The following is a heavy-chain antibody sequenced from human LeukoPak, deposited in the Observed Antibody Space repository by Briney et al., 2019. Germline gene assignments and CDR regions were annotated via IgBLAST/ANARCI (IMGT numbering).Heavy chain of an antibody. Sequence: GSLRLSCAASGFTFSSYGMHWVRQAPGKGLEWVAFIRYDGSNKYYADSVKGRFTISRDNSKNTLYLQMNSLRAEDTAVYYCAKDGPPLTVSAEYFQHWGQGTLVTVSS. V-gene: IGHV3-30*02. D-gene: IGHD4-17*01. CDR2: IRYDGSNK. J-gene: IGHJ1*01. CDR1: GFTFSSYG. CDR3: AKDGPPLTVSAEYFQH.